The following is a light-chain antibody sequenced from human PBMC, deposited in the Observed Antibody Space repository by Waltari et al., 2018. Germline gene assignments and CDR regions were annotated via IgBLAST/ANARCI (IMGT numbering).Light chain of an antibody. V-gene: IGKV3-11*01. Sequence: DIVLTQSPASLSLSPGARATLSCRASQSVSSYLAWYQQKPGQAPRLLIYDASNRATGIPARFSGSGSGTDFTLTISSLEPEDFAVYYCQQRRDWPITFGQGTRLEIK. CDR3: QQRRDWPIT. CDR1: QSVSSY. CDR2: DAS. J-gene: IGKJ5*01.